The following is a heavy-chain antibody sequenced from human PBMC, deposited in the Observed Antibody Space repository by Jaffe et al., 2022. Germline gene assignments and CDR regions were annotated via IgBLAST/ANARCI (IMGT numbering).Heavy chain of an antibody. Sequence: EVQLLESGGGLVQPGGSLRLSCAASGFTFSSYAMSWVRQAPGKGLEWVSAISGSGGSTYYADSVKGRFTISRDNSKNTLYLQMNSLRAEDTAVYYCAKDLGPDYDYIWGSYRRLVSKPYFDYWGQGTLVTVSS. D-gene: IGHD3-16*02. CDR1: GFTFSSYA. J-gene: IGHJ4*02. CDR2: ISGSGGST. V-gene: IGHV3-23*01. CDR3: AKDLGPDYDYIWGSYRRLVSKPYFDY.